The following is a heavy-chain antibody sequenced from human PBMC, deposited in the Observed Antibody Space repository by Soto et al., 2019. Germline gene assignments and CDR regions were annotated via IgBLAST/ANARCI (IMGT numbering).Heavy chain of an antibody. V-gene: IGHV1-3*01. CDR2: INAGNGNT. J-gene: IGHJ6*02. Sequence: ASVKVSCKASGYTFTSYAMHWVRQAPGQRLEWMGWINAGNGNTKYSQKFQGRVTITRDTSASTAYMELSSLRSEDTAVYYCARWFGELPRGSVYCGMDVWGQGTTVTVSS. CDR3: ARWFGELPRGSVYCGMDV. CDR1: GYTFTSYA. D-gene: IGHD3-10*01.